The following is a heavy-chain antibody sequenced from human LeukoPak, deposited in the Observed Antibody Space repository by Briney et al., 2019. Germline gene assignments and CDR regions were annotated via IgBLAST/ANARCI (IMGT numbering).Heavy chain of an antibody. Sequence: SETLSLTCTVSGGSISSSSYYWGWIRQPPGKGLEWIGSIYYSGSTYYNPSLKSRVTISVDTSKNQFSLKLSSVTAADTAVYYCARWGRAGIAAAGRNFDYWGQGTLVTVSS. CDR2: IYYSGST. J-gene: IGHJ4*02. CDR1: GGSISSSSYY. CDR3: ARWGRAGIAAAGRNFDY. D-gene: IGHD6-13*01. V-gene: IGHV4-39*07.